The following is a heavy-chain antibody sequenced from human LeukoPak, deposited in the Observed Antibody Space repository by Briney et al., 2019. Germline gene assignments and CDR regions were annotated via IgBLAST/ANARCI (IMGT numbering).Heavy chain of an antibody. CDR1: GYTFTGYY. J-gene: IGHJ4*02. D-gene: IGHD3-22*01. CDR3: PRGGPVYDTSGYSLDY. V-gene: IGHV1-2*02. Sequence: ASVKVSCKASGYTFTGYYMHWVRQAPGQGLEWMGWINANSAGTNYAQKFQGRVTMTTDTPISTAYMELSSLRSDDTAVYYCPRGGPVYDTSGYSLDYWREGTLVTDS. CDR2: INANSAGT.